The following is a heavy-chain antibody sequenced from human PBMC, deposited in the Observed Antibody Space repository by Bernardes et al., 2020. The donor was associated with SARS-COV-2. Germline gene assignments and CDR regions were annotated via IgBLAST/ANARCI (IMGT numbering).Heavy chain of an antibody. CDR1: GYTLTALS. Sequence: ASLKVYCKVSGYTLTALSMHWVRQAPGKGLEWMGGFDPEDGETIYAQKFQGRVTMTEDTSTDTAYMELSSLRSEDTAVYYCATDQRYYDILTGRTYYYGMDVWGQGTKVTVSS. J-gene: IGHJ6*02. CDR2: FDPEDGET. D-gene: IGHD3-9*01. V-gene: IGHV1-24*01. CDR3: ATDQRYYDILTGRTYYYGMDV.